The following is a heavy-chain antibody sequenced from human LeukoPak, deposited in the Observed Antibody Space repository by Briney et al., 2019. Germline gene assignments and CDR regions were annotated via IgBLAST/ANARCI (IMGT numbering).Heavy chain of an antibody. J-gene: IGHJ4*02. CDR1: GGSFSGYY. CDR2: INHSGST. D-gene: IGHD3-3*01. V-gene: IGHV4-34*01. Sequence: PSETLSLTCAVYGGSFSGYYWSWIRQPPGKGLEWIGEINHSGSTNYNPSLKSRVTISVDTSKNQFSLKLSSVTAADTAVYYCARAPTLVKTYYDFWSGYLDHIRYFDYWGQGTLVTVSS. CDR3: ARAPTLVKTYYDFWSGYLDHIRYFDY.